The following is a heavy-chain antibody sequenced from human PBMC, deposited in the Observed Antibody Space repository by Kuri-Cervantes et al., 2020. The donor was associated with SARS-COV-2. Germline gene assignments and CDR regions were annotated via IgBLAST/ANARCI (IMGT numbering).Heavy chain of an antibody. V-gene: IGHV4-39*07. CDR2: ISYSGST. Sequence: SETLSLTCTVSGGSISSSSFYWGWIRQPPGKGLEWIGTISYSGSTYYDSSLKGRVVISVDTSKNQFSLKLTSVTAADTAVYYCASLRYFDWLLYYWGQGTLVTVSS. CDR3: ASLRYFDWLLYY. D-gene: IGHD3-9*01. CDR1: GGSISSSSFY. J-gene: IGHJ4*02.